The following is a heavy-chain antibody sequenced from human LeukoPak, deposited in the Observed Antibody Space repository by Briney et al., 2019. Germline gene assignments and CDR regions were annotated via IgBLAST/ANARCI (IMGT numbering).Heavy chain of an antibody. CDR1: GFTFNNYA. V-gene: IGHV3-30-3*01. J-gene: IGHJ4*02. D-gene: IGHD6-19*01. CDR2: ISYDESNK. CDR3: ARAPSRFSSGTAHFDY. Sequence: PGGSLRLSCAASGFTFNNYAMHWVRQAPGKGLEWVAVISYDESNKNYADFVKGRFSVSRDNSKNTLYLQMNSLRAEDTAVYYCARAPSRFSSGTAHFDYWGQGTLVTVSS.